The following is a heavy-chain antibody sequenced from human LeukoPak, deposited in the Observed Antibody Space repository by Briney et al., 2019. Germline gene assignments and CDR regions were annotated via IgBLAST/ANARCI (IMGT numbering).Heavy chain of an antibody. Sequence: GGSLRLSCAASGFTFSSYAMSWVRQAPGKGLEWVSAISGSGGSTYYADSVKGRFTISRDNAKNSLYLQMNSLRAEDTAVYYCARDRMVRGVIYYYYYGMDVWGQGTTVTVSS. D-gene: IGHD3-10*01. J-gene: IGHJ6*02. CDR2: ISGSGGST. V-gene: IGHV3-23*01. CDR3: ARDRMVRGVIYYYYYGMDV. CDR1: GFTFSSYA.